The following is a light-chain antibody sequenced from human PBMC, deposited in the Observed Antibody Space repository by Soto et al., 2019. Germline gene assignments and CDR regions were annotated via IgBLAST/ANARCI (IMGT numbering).Light chain of an antibody. CDR1: SSDVGGYNF. CDR3: SSYAGSNNV. Sequence: LTQPPSASGSPGQSVTISCTGTSSDVGGYNFVSWYQQHPGKAPKLMIYEVSKRPSGVPDRFSGSKSGNTASLTVSGLQAEDEADYYCSSYAGSNNVFGTGTKVTVL. J-gene: IGLJ1*01. V-gene: IGLV2-8*01. CDR2: EVS.